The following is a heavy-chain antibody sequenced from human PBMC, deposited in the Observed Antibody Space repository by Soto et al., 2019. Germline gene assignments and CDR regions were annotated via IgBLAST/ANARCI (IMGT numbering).Heavy chain of an antibody. V-gene: IGHV4-38-2*01. Sequence: PSQTLSLTCDVSDYSINSNYYWLWIRQPPWKGLEWIGAIHHSGTAYCTPSLKSQVTISMDTSKNHFSLKLTSMTATYTAMYYNARGLYGGKFDYRGQGTLVTVSS. CDR2: IHHSGTA. CDR1: DYSINSNYY. J-gene: IGHJ4*02. CDR3: ARGLYGGKFDY. D-gene: IGHD2-15*01.